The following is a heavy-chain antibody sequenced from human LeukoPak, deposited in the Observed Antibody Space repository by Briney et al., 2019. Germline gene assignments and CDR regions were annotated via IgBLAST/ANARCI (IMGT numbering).Heavy chain of an antibody. CDR3: ASVGRRDGYKTSYYFDY. CDR1: GVSISSGSYY. J-gene: IGHJ4*02. D-gene: IGHD5-24*01. CDR2: IYTSGST. Sequence: SETLSLTCTVSGVSISSGSYYWRWIRQPAGKGLEWIGRIYTSGSTNYNPSLKSRVTISVDTSKNQFSLKLSSVTAADTAVYYCASVGRRDGYKTSYYFDYWGQGTLVTVSS. V-gene: IGHV4-61*02.